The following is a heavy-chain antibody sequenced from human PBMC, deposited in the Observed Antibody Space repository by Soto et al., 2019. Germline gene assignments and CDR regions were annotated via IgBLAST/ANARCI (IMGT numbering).Heavy chain of an antibody. D-gene: IGHD7-27*01. CDR3: ARSSNWGLGNFDY. CDR2: IFPGDSDT. V-gene: IGHV5-51*01. CDR1: GYSFTNSW. Sequence: GESLKISCKGSGYSFTNSWIGWVRQMPGKGLEWMGIIFPGDSDTRYSPSFQGQVTISVDKSISTVYLQWSSLKASDTAMYYCARSSNWGLGNFDYWAQGTLVTVSS. J-gene: IGHJ4*02.